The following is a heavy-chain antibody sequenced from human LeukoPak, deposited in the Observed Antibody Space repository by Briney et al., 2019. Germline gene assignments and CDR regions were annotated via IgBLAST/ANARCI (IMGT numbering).Heavy chain of an antibody. CDR2: IHPNSGGT. Sequence: PSVKVSCKSSGYTFTGYYMHWVRQAPGQGLEWMGWIHPNSGGTNYAQKFQGRVTMTRDTAIRTGYMELSRLRSDDTAVYYCARESLIRYSIDYWGQGTLVTVSS. D-gene: IGHD2-15*01. CDR3: ARESLIRYSIDY. V-gene: IGHV1-2*02. J-gene: IGHJ4*02. CDR1: GYTFTGYY.